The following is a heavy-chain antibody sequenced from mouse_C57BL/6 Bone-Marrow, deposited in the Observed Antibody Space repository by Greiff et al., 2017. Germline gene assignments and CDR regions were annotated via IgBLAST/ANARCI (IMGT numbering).Heavy chain of an antibody. CDR2: YPGSGNTY. V-gene: IGHV1-83*01. Sequence: VQGVESGPELVKPGASVKMSCKASGYTFTDYYMHWVKQKPGKGLEWIGEIYPGSGNTYYNEKFKGKATLTADTSSSTAYMQLSSLTSEDSAVXFCARGIYYYGSSYGYYAMDYWGQGTSVTVSS. J-gene: IGHJ4*01. CDR1: YTFTDYYM. D-gene: IGHD1-1*01. CDR3: RGIYYYGSSYGYYAMDY.